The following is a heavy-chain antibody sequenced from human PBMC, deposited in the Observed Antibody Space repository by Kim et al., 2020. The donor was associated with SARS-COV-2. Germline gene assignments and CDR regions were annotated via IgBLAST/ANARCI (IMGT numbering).Heavy chain of an antibody. CDR1: GGSISSSSYY. D-gene: IGHD3-16*02. V-gene: IGHV4-39*07. CDR3: ARLGGVIVLDAFDI. Sequence: SETLSHTCTVSGGSISSSSYYWGWIRQPPGKGLEWIGSIYYSGSTYYNPSLKSRVTISVDTSKNQFSLKLSSVTAADTAVYYCARLGGVIVLDAFDIWGQGTMVTVSS. CDR2: IYYSGST. J-gene: IGHJ3*02.